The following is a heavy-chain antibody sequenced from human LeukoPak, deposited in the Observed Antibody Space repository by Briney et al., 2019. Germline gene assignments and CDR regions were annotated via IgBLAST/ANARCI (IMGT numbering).Heavy chain of an antibody. Sequence: GGSLRLSCAASGFTFSSYGMHWVRQAPGKGLEWVAFIRYDGSNKYYADSVKGRFTISRDNAKNTLYLQMNSLRAEDTAVYYCARVAHFDWSMDAFDIWGQGTMVTVSS. J-gene: IGHJ3*02. D-gene: IGHD3-9*01. CDR1: GFTFSSYG. CDR2: IRYDGSNK. CDR3: ARVAHFDWSMDAFDI. V-gene: IGHV3-30*02.